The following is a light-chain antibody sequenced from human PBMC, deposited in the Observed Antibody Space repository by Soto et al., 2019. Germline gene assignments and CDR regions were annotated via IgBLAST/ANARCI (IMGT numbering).Light chain of an antibody. Sequence: EIVMTQSPVTLSVSPGERATLSCRASQSVDSNLAWYQQKPGQAPRLLIYGASTRATGIPARFSGSGSETEFTLTISSLQSEDFAVYYCQQYNNWPPWTFGQGTTVEIK. CDR2: GAS. CDR3: QQYNNWPPWT. J-gene: IGKJ1*01. CDR1: QSVDSN. V-gene: IGKV3-15*01.